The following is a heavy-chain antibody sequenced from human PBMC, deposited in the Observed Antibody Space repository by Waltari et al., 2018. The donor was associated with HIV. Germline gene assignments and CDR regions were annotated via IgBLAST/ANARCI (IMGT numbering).Heavy chain of an antibody. D-gene: IGHD1-1*01. V-gene: IGHV4-61*02. Sequence: QVQLQESGPGLVKPSQTLSLTCTVSGGSISSGSYYWSWIRQPAGKGLEWIGRIYTSGSTNYNPSLKSRVTISVDTSKNQFSLKLSSVTAADTAVYYCARRTGTSDAFDIWGQGTMVTVSS. J-gene: IGHJ3*02. CDR3: ARRTGTSDAFDI. CDR1: GGSISSGSYY. CDR2: IYTSGST.